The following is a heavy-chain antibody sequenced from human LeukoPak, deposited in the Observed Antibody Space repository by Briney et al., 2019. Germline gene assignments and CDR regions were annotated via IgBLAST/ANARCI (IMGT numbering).Heavy chain of an antibody. CDR2: IIPILGTP. Sequence: ASVKVSCKASGGTFSSTAISWLRQAPGQRPEWMGRIIPILGTPEYAGKFQGRLTITADKSTSTAFMELSGLKSEDTAFYYCARGEGFVGHFESWGQGTLVTVSS. J-gene: IGHJ4*02. CDR3: ARGEGFVGHFES. D-gene: IGHD2-15*01. V-gene: IGHV1-69*04. CDR1: GGTFSSTA.